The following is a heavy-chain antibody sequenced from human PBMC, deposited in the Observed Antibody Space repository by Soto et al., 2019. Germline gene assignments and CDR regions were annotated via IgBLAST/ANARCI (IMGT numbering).Heavy chain of an antibody. V-gene: IGHV3-7*01. J-gene: IGHJ6*03. CDR3: ASTKYYDFWSGSYYMDV. D-gene: IGHD3-3*01. CDR2: IKQEGSEK. Sequence: EVQLVESGGGLVQPGGSLRLSCAASGFTFSSYWMSWVRQAPGKGLEWVANIKQEGSEKYYVDSVKGRFIISRDNAKNSLYLRMNSLRAEDTAVYYCASTKYYDFWSGSYYMDVWGKGTTVTVSS. CDR1: GFTFSSYW.